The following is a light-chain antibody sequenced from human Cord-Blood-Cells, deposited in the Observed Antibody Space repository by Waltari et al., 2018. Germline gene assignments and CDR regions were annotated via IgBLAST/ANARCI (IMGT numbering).Light chain of an antibody. Sequence: QSALTQPRSVSGSPGQSVTISCTGTSSDVGGYNYVSWYQQHPGKAPKLMIYDVRKRPSGVPERFSGSKSGNTASLTISGLQAEDEADYYCCSYAGSYTFVFGTGTKVTVL. CDR3: CSYAGSYTFV. CDR1: SSDVGGYNY. V-gene: IGLV2-11*01. CDR2: DVR. J-gene: IGLJ1*01.